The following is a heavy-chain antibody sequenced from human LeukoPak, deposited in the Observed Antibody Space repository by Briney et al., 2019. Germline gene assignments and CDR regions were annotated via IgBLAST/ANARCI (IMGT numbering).Heavy chain of an antibody. CDR3: ARRNGAISYHQSWFDP. CDR1: GYTSTGYY. Sequence: ASVKVSCKASGYTSTGYYMHWVRQAPGQGLEWMGWINPNSGGTNYAQKFQGRVTMTRDTSISTAYMELSRLRSDDTAVYYCARRNGAISYHQSWFDPWGQGTLVTVSS. CDR2: INPNSGGT. V-gene: IGHV1-2*02. D-gene: IGHD1-1*01. J-gene: IGHJ5*02.